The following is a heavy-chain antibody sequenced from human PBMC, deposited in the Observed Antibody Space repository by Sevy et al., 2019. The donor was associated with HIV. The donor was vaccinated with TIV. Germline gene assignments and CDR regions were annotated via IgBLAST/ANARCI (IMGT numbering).Heavy chain of an antibody. CDR2: IYSGVNT. V-gene: IGHV3-66*02. Sequence: GGSLRLSCAVSGFTINSNYINWVRQAPGKGLEWVSVIYSGVNTDYADSVRGRFIISRDSSRNTLFLQMNGLRAEDTAVYYCAGAIVAGRFDYWGQGALVTVSS. CDR3: AGAIVAGRFDY. J-gene: IGHJ4*02. CDR1: GFTINSNY. D-gene: IGHD6-19*01.